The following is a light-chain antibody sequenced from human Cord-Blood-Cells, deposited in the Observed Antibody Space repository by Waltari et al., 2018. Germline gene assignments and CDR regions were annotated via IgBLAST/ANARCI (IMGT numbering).Light chain of an antibody. Sequence: QSALTQPRPVSGSPGQSVTISCTGTSSHVGGYNHVSWYQQHPGKAPKLMIYDVSKRPSGVPDRFSGSKSGNTASLTISGLQAEDEADYYCCSYAGSYNYVFGTGTKVTVL. J-gene: IGLJ1*01. V-gene: IGLV2-11*01. CDR2: DVS. CDR3: CSYAGSYNYV. CDR1: SSHVGGYNH.